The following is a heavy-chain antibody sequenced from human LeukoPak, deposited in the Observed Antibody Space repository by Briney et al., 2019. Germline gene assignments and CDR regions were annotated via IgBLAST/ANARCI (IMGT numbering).Heavy chain of an antibody. Sequence: GESLKISCKGSGYSFTSYWISWVRQMPGKGLEWMGRIDPSDSYTNYSPSFQGHVTISADKSISTAYLQWSSLKASDTAIYYCAVWFGELYSPNYYYYGMDVWGKGTTVTVSS. D-gene: IGHD3-10*01. J-gene: IGHJ6*04. CDR2: IDPSDSYT. CDR1: GYSFTSYW. V-gene: IGHV5-10-1*01. CDR3: AVWFGELYSPNYYYYGMDV.